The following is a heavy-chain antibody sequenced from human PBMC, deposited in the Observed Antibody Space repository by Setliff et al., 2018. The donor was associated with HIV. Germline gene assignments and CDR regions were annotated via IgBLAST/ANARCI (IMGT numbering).Heavy chain of an antibody. J-gene: IGHJ1*01. CDR1: GASISSNNW. CDR2: IYHRGNT. V-gene: IGHV4-4*02. Sequence: SETLSLTCAVSGASISSNNWWSWVRQPPGKGLEWIGEIYHRGNTNYNPSLKSRVTISVDKSKNQLSLKLTSMTAADTAVYYCAKGEPYGSGSSGYYEFFQQWGQGTLVTVSS. CDR3: AKGEPYGSGSSGYYEFFQQ. D-gene: IGHD3-10*01.